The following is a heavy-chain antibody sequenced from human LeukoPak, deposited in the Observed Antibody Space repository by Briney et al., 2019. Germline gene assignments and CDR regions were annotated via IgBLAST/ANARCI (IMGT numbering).Heavy chain of an antibody. J-gene: IGHJ4*02. V-gene: IGHV3-7*01. CDR3: VKYES. CDR2: IKEDGSEK. Sequence: GGSLRLSCAASGFTFSGFGMHWVRQAPGKGLEWVANIKEDGSEKYYVDSVKGRFTISRDNAKNSLYLQMNSLRVEDTAMYYCVKYESWGQGTLVTVSS. CDR1: GFTFSGFG. D-gene: IGHD3-3*01.